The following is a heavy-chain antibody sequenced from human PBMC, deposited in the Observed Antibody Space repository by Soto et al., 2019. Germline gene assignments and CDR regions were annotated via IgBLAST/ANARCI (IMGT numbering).Heavy chain of an antibody. CDR3: ARGYCSSTSCYVFDY. D-gene: IGHD2-2*01. V-gene: IGHV3-53*04. CDR2: IYSGGST. Sequence: GGSLRLSCAASGFTVSSNYMSWVRQAPGKGLEWVSVIYSGGSTYYADSVKGRFTISRHNSKNTLYLQMNSLRAEDTAVYYCARGYCSSTSCYVFDYWGQGTLVTVSS. J-gene: IGHJ4*02. CDR1: GFTVSSNY.